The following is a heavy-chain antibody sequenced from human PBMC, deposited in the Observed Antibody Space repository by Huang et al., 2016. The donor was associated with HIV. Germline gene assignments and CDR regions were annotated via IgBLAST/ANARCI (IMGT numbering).Heavy chain of an antibody. Sequence: EVQLVESGGGLVKPGGSLRLPCAASGFTFSSYSMNWVRQGVGKGLEWVSSIISSSSYIDYADSVKGRFTISRDNAKNSLYLQMNSLRAEDTAVYYCARARYYGSGHYYMDVWGKGTTVTVSS. CDR2: IISSSSYI. D-gene: IGHD3-10*01. J-gene: IGHJ6*03. V-gene: IGHV3-21*01. CDR1: GFTFSSYS. CDR3: ARARYYGSGHYYMDV.